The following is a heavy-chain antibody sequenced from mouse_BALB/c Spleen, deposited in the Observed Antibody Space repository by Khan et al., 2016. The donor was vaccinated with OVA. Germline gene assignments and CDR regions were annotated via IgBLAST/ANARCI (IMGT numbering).Heavy chain of an antibody. CDR2: INPSNGYT. J-gene: IGHJ3*01. Sequence: VQLQQSGAELARPGASVKMSCKASGYTFTSYTIHWIKKRPGQGLEWIGYINPSNGYTNYNQKFKDKATLTTDKSSTTAYLQLSSLTSEDSAVYSCGRDGAYHRNDGWFAYWGQGTLVTVSA. V-gene: IGHV1-4*01. CDR3: GRDGAYHRNDGWFAY. D-gene: IGHD2-14*01. CDR1: GYTFTSYT.